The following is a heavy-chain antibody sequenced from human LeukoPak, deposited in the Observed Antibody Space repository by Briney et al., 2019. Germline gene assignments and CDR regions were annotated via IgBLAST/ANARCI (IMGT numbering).Heavy chain of an antibody. CDR2: IYWDDDK. CDR3: AHRQDYDILTGYYTVGVFDP. V-gene: IGHV2-5*02. J-gene: IGHJ5*02. CDR1: GFSLSTSGVG. Sequence: SGPTLVKPTQTLTLTCTFSGFSLSTSGVGVGWIRQPPGKALEWLALIYWDDDKRYSPSLKSRLTFTKDTSKNQVVLTMTNMDPVDTATYYCAHRQDYDILTGYYTVGVFDPWGQGTLVTVSS. D-gene: IGHD3-9*01.